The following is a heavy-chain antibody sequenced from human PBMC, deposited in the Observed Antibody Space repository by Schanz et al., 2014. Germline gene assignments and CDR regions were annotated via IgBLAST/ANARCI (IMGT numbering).Heavy chain of an antibody. D-gene: IGHD6-19*01. Sequence: VQSGAEVKKPGASVKVSCKASGYRFIGYYVHWVRQAPGQGLEWMGRVSPYSGDTNYAQMFQGRVTMTTDTSISTAYMELSRLTSDDTAVFFCARENTAVAGMPRVMDVWGQGTTVTVTS. CDR3: ARENTAVAGMPRVMDV. CDR2: VSPYSGDT. J-gene: IGHJ6*02. V-gene: IGHV1-2*06. CDR1: GYRFIGYY.